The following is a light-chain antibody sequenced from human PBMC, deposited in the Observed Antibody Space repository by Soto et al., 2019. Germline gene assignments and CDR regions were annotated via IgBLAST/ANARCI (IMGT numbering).Light chain of an antibody. CDR2: KVS. Sequence: IQSPLFLSVTLGQPASISCRSSQSLLFGDGNSYLSWFQQRPGQSPRRLIYKVSNRESGVPDRFSGSGSGTDFTLKISRVEAEDVGVYYCMQSTRWPWAFGQGTKVEI. V-gene: IGKV2-30*01. J-gene: IGKJ1*01. CDR3: MQSTRWPWA. CDR1: QSLLFGDGNSY.